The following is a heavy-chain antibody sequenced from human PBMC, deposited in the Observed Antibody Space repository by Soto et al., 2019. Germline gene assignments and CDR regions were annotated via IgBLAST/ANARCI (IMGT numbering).Heavy chain of an antibody. Sequence: PSETLSLTCAVSGDSVSSNSAAWNWIRPSTWSGLEWLGRTYYWSKWYNDYAVSVKSRVTINPDTSKNQFSLQLNSVTPEDTAVYYCARMDLSYYDSSGYKILAFGIWGQGTMVTVSS. CDR1: GDSVSSNSAA. D-gene: IGHD3-22*01. V-gene: IGHV6-1*01. CDR2: TYYWSKWYN. J-gene: IGHJ3*02. CDR3: ARMDLSYYDSSGYKILAFGI.